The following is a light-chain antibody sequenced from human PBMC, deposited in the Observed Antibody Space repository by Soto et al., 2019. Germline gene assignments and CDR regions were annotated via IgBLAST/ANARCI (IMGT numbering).Light chain of an antibody. CDR1: SSDVGGYNY. CDR3: CSYAGRYTFV. CDR2: DVN. Sequence: QSALTQPRSVSGSPGQSVTISCTGASSDVGGYNYVSWYQQHPGKAPKLMIYDVNKRPSGVPDRFSGSKSGNTASLTISGLQAEDEVDYYCCSYAGRYTFVFGTGTKVTVL. J-gene: IGLJ1*01. V-gene: IGLV2-11*01.